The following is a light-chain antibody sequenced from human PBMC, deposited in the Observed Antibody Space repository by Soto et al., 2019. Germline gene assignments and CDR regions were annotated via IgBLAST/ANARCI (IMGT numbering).Light chain of an antibody. J-gene: IGKJ4*02. CDR2: DAS. V-gene: IGKV3-11*01. CDR1: PSVSNS. Sequence: ESVLTQSPATLSLSPGERATLSCRASPSVSNSLAWYQHKPGQAPRLLIYDASNRATGVPTRFSGSGSGTDFTLTISSLEPEDFAVYYCQQRNRWPPVTCGGGTRVVIK. CDR3: QQRNRWPPVT.